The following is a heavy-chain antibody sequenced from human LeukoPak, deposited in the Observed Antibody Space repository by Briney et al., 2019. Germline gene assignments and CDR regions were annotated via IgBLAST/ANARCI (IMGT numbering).Heavy chain of an antibody. CDR3: ARDRLQLQS. D-gene: IGHD5-24*01. CDR2: IYYTGNT. V-gene: IGHV4-59*01. Sequence: SQTLSLTCTVSGGAISYYYWNWIRQPPGKGLEWIGYIYYTGNTNYNPSLKSRVTISVDTSKNQFSLKLSSVTAADTAVYYCARDRLQLQSWGQGTLVTVSS. CDR1: GGAISYYY. J-gene: IGHJ5*02.